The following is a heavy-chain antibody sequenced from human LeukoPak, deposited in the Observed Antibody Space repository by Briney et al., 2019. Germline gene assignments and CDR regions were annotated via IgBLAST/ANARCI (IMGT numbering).Heavy chain of an antibody. V-gene: IGHV5-51*01. CDR3: ARKYGEFHPTNFDY. Sequence: GESLKISCQGSGYSFTNYWIGWVRQMPGKGLEWMGIIYPGDSDTRYSPSFQGQVTISADKSISTAYLQWSSLQASDTAMYYCARKYGEFHPTNFDYWGQGTLVTVSS. D-gene: IGHD4-17*01. CDR1: GYSFTNYW. CDR2: IYPGDSDT. J-gene: IGHJ4*02.